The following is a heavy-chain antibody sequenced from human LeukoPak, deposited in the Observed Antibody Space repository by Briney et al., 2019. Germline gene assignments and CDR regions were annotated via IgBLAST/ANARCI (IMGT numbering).Heavy chain of an antibody. Sequence: SETLSLTCTVSGGSVSSGSYYWSWIRQPPGKGLERIGYIYYSGSTNYNPSLKSRVTISVDTSKNQFSLKLSSVTAADTAVYYCARFCGGDCYSAVHAFDIWGQGTMVTVSS. V-gene: IGHV4-61*01. CDR2: IYYSGST. CDR3: ARFCGGDCYSAVHAFDI. D-gene: IGHD2-21*02. J-gene: IGHJ3*02. CDR1: GGSVSSGSYY.